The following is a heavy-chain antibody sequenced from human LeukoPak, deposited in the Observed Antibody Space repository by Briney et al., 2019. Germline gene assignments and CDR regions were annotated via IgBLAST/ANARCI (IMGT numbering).Heavy chain of an antibody. V-gene: IGHV5-51*01. D-gene: IGHD4-23*01. CDR3: ASRPFETTVVPWDFY. J-gene: IGHJ4*02. CDR1: GYNFNTYW. CDR2: IRPMNSDV. Sequence: GESLQISCKGSGYNFNTYWVAWVRQLSGKGLEWMGIIRPMNSDVRYSPSFQGQVTISADRSINTAYLQWSSLTASDTAMYYCASRPFETTVVPWDFYWGQGTQVTVSS.